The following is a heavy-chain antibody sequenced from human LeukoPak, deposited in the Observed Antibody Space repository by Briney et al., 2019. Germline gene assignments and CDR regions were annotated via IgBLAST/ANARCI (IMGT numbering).Heavy chain of an antibody. Sequence: GRSLRLSCAASGFTFSSYAMSWVRQAPGKGLEWVSAISGSGGSTYYADSVKGRFTISRDNSKNTLYLQMNSLRAEDTAVYYCAKEKRGCSSTSCYNGMDVWGQGTTVTVSS. CDR1: GFTFSSYA. CDR3: AKEKRGCSSTSCYNGMDV. V-gene: IGHV3-23*01. CDR2: ISGSGGST. D-gene: IGHD2-2*02. J-gene: IGHJ6*02.